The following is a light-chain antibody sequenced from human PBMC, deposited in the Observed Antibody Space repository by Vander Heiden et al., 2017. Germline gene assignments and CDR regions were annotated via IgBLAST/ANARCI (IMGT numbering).Light chain of an antibody. V-gene: IGLV1-44*01. J-gene: IGLJ2*01. CDR3: ATWDDSLHGPV. CDR2: NNH. CDR1: SSNIGSSL. Sequence: QAVLTQPPSASGTPGQNVTISCSGGSSNIGSSLVSWYQQFPGTAPKLFVYNNHAWPSGVSDRFSGSTSGTSASLTISGLQSEDEADYYCATWDDSLHGPVFGGGTRLTVL.